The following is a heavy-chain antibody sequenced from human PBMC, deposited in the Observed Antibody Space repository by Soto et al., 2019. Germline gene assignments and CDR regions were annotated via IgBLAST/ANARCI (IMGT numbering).Heavy chain of an antibody. J-gene: IGHJ6*03. Sequence: QVQLQQWGAGLLKPSETLSLTCAVYGGSFSGYYWSWIRQPPGKGLEWIGEINHSGSTNYNPSLQRRVTISVDTSKNQFSLKLSSVTAADTAVYYCARGPPIVVVPAARSYYYYYMDVWGKGTTVTVSS. CDR3: ARGPPIVVVPAARSYYYYYMDV. V-gene: IGHV4-34*01. CDR1: GGSFSGYY. CDR2: INHSGST. D-gene: IGHD2-2*01.